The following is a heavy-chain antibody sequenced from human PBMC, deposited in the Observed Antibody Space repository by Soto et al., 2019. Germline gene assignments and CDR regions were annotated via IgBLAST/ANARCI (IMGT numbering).Heavy chain of an antibody. Sequence: SVKVSCKASGCTFSSYASSWVRQAAGQGLEWMGGIIPIFGTANYAQKFQGRVTITADESTSTAYMELSSLRSEDTAVYYCARALEEIVVETAAPINYGTDVWRQGTSVTVPS. CDR3: ARALEEIVVETAAPINYGTDV. J-gene: IGHJ6*02. CDR1: GCTFSSYA. D-gene: IGHD2-2*01. V-gene: IGHV1-69*13. CDR2: IIPIFGTA.